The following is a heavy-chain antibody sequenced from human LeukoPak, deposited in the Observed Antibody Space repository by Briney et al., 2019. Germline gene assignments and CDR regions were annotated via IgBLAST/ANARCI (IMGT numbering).Heavy chain of an antibody. D-gene: IGHD4-23*01. V-gene: IGHV5-10-1*01. CDR2: IDPSDSYT. J-gene: IGHJ6*02. Sequence: GESLKISCKGSGYSFTSYWISWVRQMPGKGLEWMGRIDPSDSYTNYSPSFQGHVTISVDKSISTAYLQWSSLKASDTAMYYCARHRGNSNYYYYGMDVWGQGTTVTVSS. CDR1: GYSFTSYW. CDR3: ARHRGNSNYYYYGMDV.